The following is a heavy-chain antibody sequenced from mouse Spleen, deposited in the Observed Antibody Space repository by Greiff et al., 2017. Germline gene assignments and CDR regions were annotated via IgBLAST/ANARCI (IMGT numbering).Heavy chain of an antibody. CDR2: IDPANGNT. CDR3: ARGSSYEGYYAMDY. V-gene: IGHV14-3*02. CDR1: GFNIKDTY. J-gene: IGHJ4*01. Sequence: EVKLMESGAELVKPGASVKLSCTASGFNIKDTYMHWVKQRPEQGLEWIGRIDPANGNTKYDPKFQGKATITADTSSNTAYLQLSSLTSEDTAVYYCARGSSYEGYYAMDYWGQGTSVTVSS. D-gene: IGHD1-1*01.